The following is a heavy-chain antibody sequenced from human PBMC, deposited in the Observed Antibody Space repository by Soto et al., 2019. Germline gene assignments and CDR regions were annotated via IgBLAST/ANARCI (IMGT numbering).Heavy chain of an antibody. Sequence: SEILSLTCTVSGGSISSSSYYWGWIRQPPGKGLEWIGSIYYSGSTYYNPSLKSRVTISVDTSKNQFSLKLSSVTAADTAVYYCARQVSPGWLVYFDYWGQGTLVTVSS. J-gene: IGHJ4*02. D-gene: IGHD6-19*01. V-gene: IGHV4-39*01. CDR2: IYYSGST. CDR1: GGSISSSSYY. CDR3: ARQVSPGWLVYFDY.